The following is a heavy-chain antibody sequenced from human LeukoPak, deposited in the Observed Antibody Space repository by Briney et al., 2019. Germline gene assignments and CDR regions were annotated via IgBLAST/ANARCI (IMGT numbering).Heavy chain of an antibody. CDR2: ISAYNGNT. Sequence: GASVKVSCKASGYTFTSYGISWVRQAPGQGLEWMGWISAYNGNTNYAQKLQGRVAMTTDTSTSTAYMELRSLRSDDTAVYYCARSRSRQWLVIGFDYWGQGTLVTVSS. CDR1: GYTFTSYG. D-gene: IGHD6-19*01. J-gene: IGHJ4*02. V-gene: IGHV1-18*01. CDR3: ARSRSRQWLVIGFDY.